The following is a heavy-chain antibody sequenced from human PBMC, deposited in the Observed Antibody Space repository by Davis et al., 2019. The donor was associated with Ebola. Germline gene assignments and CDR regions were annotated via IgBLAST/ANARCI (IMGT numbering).Heavy chain of an antibody. Sequence: SETLSLTCTASGGSISSDYWSWIRQPPGKGLEWIGYIYYSGSTNYNPSLKSRVTISVDTSKNQVSLKLSSVTAADTAVYYCARGHVFYYYYGMDVWGQGTTVTVSS. CDR2: IYYSGST. J-gene: IGHJ6*02. V-gene: IGHV4-59*12. CDR1: GGSISSDY. CDR3: ARGHVFYYYYGMDV. D-gene: IGHD5/OR15-5a*01.